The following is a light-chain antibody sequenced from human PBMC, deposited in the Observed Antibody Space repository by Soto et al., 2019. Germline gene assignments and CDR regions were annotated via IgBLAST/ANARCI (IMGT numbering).Light chain of an antibody. CDR2: DAS. Sequence: EIVLTQSPATLSLSPGERATHSCRASQSVSSYLAWYQQKPGQAPRLLIYDASNRATGIPARFSGSGSGTDFTLTISSLEPEDFAVYYCQQRSNWLFTFGGGTKVEIK. CDR3: QQRSNWLFT. V-gene: IGKV3-11*01. CDR1: QSVSSY. J-gene: IGKJ4*01.